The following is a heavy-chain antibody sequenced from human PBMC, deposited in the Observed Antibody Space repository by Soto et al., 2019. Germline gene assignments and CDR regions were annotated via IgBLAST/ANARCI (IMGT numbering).Heavy chain of an antibody. CDR2: INAGNGNT. D-gene: IGHD2-2*01. V-gene: IGHV1-3*01. J-gene: IGHJ4*02. Sequence: ASVKVSCKASGYTFTSYAMHWVRQAPGQRLEWMGWINAGNGNTKYSQKFQGRVTITRDTSASTAYMELSSLRSEDTGVYYCASHCSSTSCYDYWGQGTLVTVSS. CDR1: GYTFTSYA. CDR3: ASHCSSTSCYDY.